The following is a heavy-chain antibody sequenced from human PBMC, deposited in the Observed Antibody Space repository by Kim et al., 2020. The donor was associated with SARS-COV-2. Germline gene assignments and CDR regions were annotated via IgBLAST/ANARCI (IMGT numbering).Heavy chain of an antibody. D-gene: IGHD5-12*01. V-gene: IGHV3-49*02. CDR3: TRALFWGDGYNFGFDP. J-gene: IGHJ5*02. Sequence: VKGRLTISRDDSKSIAYLQMNSLKTEDTAVYYCTRALFWGDGYNFGFDPWGQGTLVTVSS.